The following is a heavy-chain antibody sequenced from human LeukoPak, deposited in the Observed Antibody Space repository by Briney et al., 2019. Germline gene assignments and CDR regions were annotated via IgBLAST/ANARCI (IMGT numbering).Heavy chain of an antibody. V-gene: IGHV3-30*02. CDR2: IRYDGSNK. CDR3: AKDRGFGVVPFDY. CDR1: GFTFSSYD. D-gene: IGHD3-3*01. Sequence: PGGSLRLSCAASGFTFSSYDMHWVRQAPGKGLEWVAFIRYDGSNKYYADSVKGRFTISRDNSKNTLYLQMNSLRAEDTAVYYCAKDRGFGVVPFDYWGQGTLVTVSS. J-gene: IGHJ4*02.